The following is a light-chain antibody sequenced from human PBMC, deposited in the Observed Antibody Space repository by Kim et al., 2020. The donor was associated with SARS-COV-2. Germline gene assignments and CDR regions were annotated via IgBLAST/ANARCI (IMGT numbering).Light chain of an antibody. Sequence: DIRMTQFPSSLSASVRDRVTITCRASQSISNYLNWYQQKPGKAPNLLVYDASSLQSGVPSRFSGSGSGTDFTLTISSLQPEDFATYYCQQRYSSPRTFGQGTKVDIK. J-gene: IGKJ1*01. V-gene: IGKV1-39*01. CDR2: DAS. CDR3: QQRYSSPRT. CDR1: QSISNY.